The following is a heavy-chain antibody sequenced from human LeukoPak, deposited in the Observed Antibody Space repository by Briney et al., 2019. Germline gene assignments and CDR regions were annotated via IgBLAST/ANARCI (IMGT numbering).Heavy chain of an antibody. CDR3: AKGPYYYDSSGSDV. CDR1: GFTFSSYA. Sequence: GGSLRLSCAASGFTFSSYAMSWVRQAPGKGLEWVSAISGSGGSTYYADSVKGRFTISRDNSKNTLYLQMNSLRAEDTAVYYCAKGPYYYDSSGSDVWGQGTTVTVSS. V-gene: IGHV3-23*01. D-gene: IGHD3-22*01. CDR2: ISGSGGST. J-gene: IGHJ6*02.